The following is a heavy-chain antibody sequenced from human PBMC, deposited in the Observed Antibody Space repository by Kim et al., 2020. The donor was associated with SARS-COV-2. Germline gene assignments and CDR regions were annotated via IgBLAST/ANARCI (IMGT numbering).Heavy chain of an antibody. CDR3: ARNALDQLLYWGYYYGMDV. J-gene: IGHJ6*02. V-gene: IGHV3-30*07. Sequence: KGRFTISRDKSRDTLYLQMNSLGAEDTAVYYCARNALDQLLYWGYYYGMDVWGQGTTVTVSS. D-gene: IGHD2-2*02.